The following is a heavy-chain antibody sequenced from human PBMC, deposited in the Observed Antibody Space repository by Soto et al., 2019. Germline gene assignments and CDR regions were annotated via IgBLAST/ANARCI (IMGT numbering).Heavy chain of an antibody. CDR3: ARGGGKSSTGWWWAAGQ. J-gene: IGHJ4*02. CDR2: ISTSDDGT. CDR1: GFAFSDFG. V-gene: IGHV3-23*01. D-gene: IGHD2-21*01. Sequence: EVQLLESGGGLVQPGGSLRLSCEVSGFAFSDFGMSWVRQTPGKGLEWVSIISTSDDGTYYADSVEGRFTISRDNAKNTLYLQMSSLRVDDTAVYHCARGGGKSSTGWWWAAGQWGQGTLVTVSS.